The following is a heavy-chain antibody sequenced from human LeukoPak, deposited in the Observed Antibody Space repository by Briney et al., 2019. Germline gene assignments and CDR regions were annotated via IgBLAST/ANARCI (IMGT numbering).Heavy chain of an antibody. CDR1: GCTFTSYG. Sequence: ASVKVSCKASGCTFTSYGISWVRQAPGQGLEWMGWISAYNGNTNYAQKLQGRVTMTTDTSTSTAYMELRSLRSDDTAVYYCARDGPLSIAAAGTSDFDYWGQGTLVTVSS. V-gene: IGHV1-18*01. D-gene: IGHD6-13*01. CDR3: ARDGPLSIAAAGTSDFDY. J-gene: IGHJ4*02. CDR2: ISAYNGNT.